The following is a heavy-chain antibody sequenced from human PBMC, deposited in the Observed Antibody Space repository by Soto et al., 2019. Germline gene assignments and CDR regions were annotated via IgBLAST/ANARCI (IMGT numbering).Heavy chain of an antibody. Sequence: QVQLQVSGPILVKPSQTLSLTCSVSGASISSGAYFWTWIRHHPGKGLDCIGYIYHSGSTSYTYLHPSLQSRVTISVDTSKNLFSLRLTSVTAADTATYYCARDKGPDTYGQTRIRDYSYAMDVWGQGTTVIVSS. D-gene: IGHD5-18*01. J-gene: IGHJ6*02. CDR3: ARDKGPDTYGQTRIRDYSYAMDV. CDR1: GASISSGAYF. V-gene: IGHV4-31*03. CDR2: IYHSGST.